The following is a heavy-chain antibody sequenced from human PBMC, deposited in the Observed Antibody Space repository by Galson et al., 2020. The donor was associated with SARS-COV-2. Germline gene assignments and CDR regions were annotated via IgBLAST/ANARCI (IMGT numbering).Heavy chain of an antibody. CDR3: TRVPPYINSFWDAFDI. J-gene: IGHJ3*02. D-gene: IGHD6-6*01. V-gene: IGHV1-46*03. CDR2: INPSGTGT. CDR1: GYTFSSYY. Sequence: ASVKVSCKASGYTFSSYYMHWVRQAPGQGLEWMGIINPSGTGTRYAQKFQVRVTMTRDTSASTVYMELSSLRVEDTAVYYCTRVPPYINSFWDAFDIWGQGTLVTVSS.